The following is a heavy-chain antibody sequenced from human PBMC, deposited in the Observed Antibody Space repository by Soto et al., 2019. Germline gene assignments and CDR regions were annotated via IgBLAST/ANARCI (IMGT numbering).Heavy chain of an antibody. Sequence: KPSETLSLTCTVSGGSISSGGYYWSWIRQHPGKGLEWIGYIYYSGTTYYNPSLKSRVTISVDTSKNQFSLKLSSVSAADTAVYFCARNTDHRLVRGWLDPWGQGTLVTVSS. CDR2: IYYSGTT. V-gene: IGHV4-31*03. J-gene: IGHJ5*02. CDR1: GGSISSGGYY. D-gene: IGHD3-10*01. CDR3: ARNTDHRLVRGWLDP.